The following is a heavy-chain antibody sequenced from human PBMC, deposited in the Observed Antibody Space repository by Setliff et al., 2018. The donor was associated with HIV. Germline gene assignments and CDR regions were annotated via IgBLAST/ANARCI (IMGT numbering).Heavy chain of an antibody. CDR1: GFTFSSYS. CDR3: ARDRVNEGLPFDI. CDR2: ISYDGSNK. J-gene: IGHJ3*02. V-gene: IGHV3-30-3*01. D-gene: IGHD2-15*01. Sequence: GGSLRLSCAASGFTFSSYSVNWVRQAPGKGLEWVALISYDGSNKYYADSVKGRFTISRDNSKNTLYLQMNSLRAEDTAVYYRARDRVNEGLPFDIWGRGTMVTVSS.